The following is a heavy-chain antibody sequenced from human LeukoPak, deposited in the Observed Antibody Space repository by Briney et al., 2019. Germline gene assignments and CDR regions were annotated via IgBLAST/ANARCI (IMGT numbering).Heavy chain of an antibody. CDR3: ARGLRRRSFGYY. CDR1: GGSFSGYY. Sequence: SETLSLTCAVYGGSFSGYYWSWIRQPPGKGLEWIREINHSGSTNYNPSLNSRVTISVDTSKNQFSLKLSSVTAADTAVYYCARGLRRRSFGYYWDQGTLVTVSS. V-gene: IGHV4-34*01. D-gene: IGHD3-16*01. CDR2: INHSGST. J-gene: IGHJ4*02.